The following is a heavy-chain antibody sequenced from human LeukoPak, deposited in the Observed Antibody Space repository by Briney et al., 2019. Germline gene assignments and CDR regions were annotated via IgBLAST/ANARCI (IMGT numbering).Heavy chain of an antibody. V-gene: IGHV3-23*01. D-gene: IGHD2-2*02. CDR3: AKDRGLDCSSTSCYSSGLLDY. CDR1: GFTFSSYA. J-gene: IGHJ4*02. CDR2: ISGSGGST. Sequence: PGGSLRLSCAASGFTFSSYAMSWVRQAPGKGLEWVSAISGSGGSTYYADSVKGRFIISRDNSKNTLYLQMNSLRAVDTAVYYCAKDRGLDCSSTSCYSSGLLDYWGQGTLVTVSS.